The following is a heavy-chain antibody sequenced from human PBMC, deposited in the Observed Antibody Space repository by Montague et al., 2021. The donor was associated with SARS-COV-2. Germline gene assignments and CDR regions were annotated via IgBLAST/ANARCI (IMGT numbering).Heavy chain of an antibody. CDR3: ARGISATNK. CDR2: TYYRSKWYN. CDR1: GDSASSNTAA. D-gene: IGHD6-13*01. Sequence: CAISGDSASSNTAAWNWIRQSPSRGLEWLGRTYYRSKWYNDYAVSVKSRMSINPDTSNTQISLQLNSVTPEDTAVYYCARGISATNKWGQGTLVTVSP. J-gene: IGHJ4*02. V-gene: IGHV6-1*01.